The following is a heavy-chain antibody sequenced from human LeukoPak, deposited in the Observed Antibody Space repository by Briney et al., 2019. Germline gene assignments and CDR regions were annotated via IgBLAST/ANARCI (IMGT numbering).Heavy chain of an antibody. V-gene: IGHV3-23*01. CDR2: ISISGGST. J-gene: IGHJ4*02. CDR1: GVTFTNYA. Sequence: GGSLRLSCAASGVTFTNYAMTWVRQAPGKGLEWVSGISISGGSTDYADSVKSRFTISRDNSKNTLYLQMNSLRAEDTAVYYCAKVPAGNKVEYWGQGTLVTVSS. CDR3: AKVPAGNKVEY. D-gene: IGHD6-19*01.